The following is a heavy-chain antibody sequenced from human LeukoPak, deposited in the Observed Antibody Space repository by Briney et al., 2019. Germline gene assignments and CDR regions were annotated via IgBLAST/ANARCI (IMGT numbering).Heavy chain of an antibody. J-gene: IGHJ4*02. Sequence: GGSLRLTCAASGFTFSSYSMNWVRQAPGKGLEWVSYISSSSTIYYANSVKGRFTMSRDNAKNSLYLQMNSLRDEDTAVYYCARDQYGAYAIDYWGQGTLVTVSS. CDR2: ISSSSTI. CDR3: ARDQYGAYAIDY. V-gene: IGHV3-48*02. D-gene: IGHD4-17*01. CDR1: GFTFSSYS.